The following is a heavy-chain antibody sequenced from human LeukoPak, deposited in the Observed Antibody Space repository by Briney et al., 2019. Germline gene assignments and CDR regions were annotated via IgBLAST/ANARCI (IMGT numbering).Heavy chain of an antibody. D-gene: IGHD2-15*01. Sequence: SETLSLTCAVSGGSISSSNWWSWIRQPPGKGLEWIGEINHSGSTNYNPSLRSRVTISVDTSENQFSLKLSSVTAADTAVYYCARSVVVAATLDYWGQGTLVTVSS. CDR3: ARSVVVAATLDY. V-gene: IGHV4-4*02. J-gene: IGHJ4*02. CDR1: GGSISSSNW. CDR2: INHSGST.